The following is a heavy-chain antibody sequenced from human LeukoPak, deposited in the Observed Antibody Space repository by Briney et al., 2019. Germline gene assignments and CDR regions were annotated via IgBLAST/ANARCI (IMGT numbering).Heavy chain of an antibody. CDR2: IYSSGST. Sequence: SETLSLTCSVSGGSISSGSYYWSWIRQPAGKGLEWIGRIYSSGSTNYNPSLKSRVTISVDTSKNQFSLKLSSVTAADTAVYYCARDLGDYGDYVGAFDIWGQGTMVTVSS. D-gene: IGHD4-17*01. CDR3: ARDLGDYGDYVGAFDI. CDR1: GGSISSGSYY. J-gene: IGHJ3*02. V-gene: IGHV4-61*02.